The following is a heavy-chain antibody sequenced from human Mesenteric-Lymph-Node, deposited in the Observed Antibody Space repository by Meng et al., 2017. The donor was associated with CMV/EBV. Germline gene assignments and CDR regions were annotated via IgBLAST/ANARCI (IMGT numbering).Heavy chain of an antibody. CDR3: ARDREYCITASCFNPQIH. D-gene: IGHD2-2*01. CDR1: GGTFSSYT. J-gene: IGHJ4*02. Sequence: SVKVSCKASGGTFSSYTINWVRQAPGPGLEWMGRIIPILDITNYAQEFQDRVTITAGKSTSTAYMELSSLRSEDTAVYYCARDREYCITASCFNPQIHWGRGTLVTVSS. V-gene: IGHV1-69*04. CDR2: IIPILDIT.